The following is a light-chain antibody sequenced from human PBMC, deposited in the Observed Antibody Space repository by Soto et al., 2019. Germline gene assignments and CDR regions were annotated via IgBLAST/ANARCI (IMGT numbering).Light chain of an antibody. Sequence: DIVITQSPVTLAVSPGERATLPCMASQNISRSLAWYTKQHGQGPSLLIYGTSTRAGGVPARLRGGGYGNGFTIELCRLEPEDGSVDDGQQSGSSTLTLCGGTKVDLK. CDR1: QNISRS. J-gene: IGKJ4*01. CDR3: QQSGSSTLT. V-gene: IGKV3-20*01. CDR2: GTS.